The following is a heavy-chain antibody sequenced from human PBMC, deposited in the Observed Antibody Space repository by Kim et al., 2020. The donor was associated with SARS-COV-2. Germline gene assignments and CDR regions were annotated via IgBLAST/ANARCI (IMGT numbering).Heavy chain of an antibody. Sequence: GESLKISCKGSGYSFTSYWIGWVRQMPGKGLEWMGIIYPGDSDTRYSPSFQGQVTISADKSISTAYLQWSSLKASDTAMYYCARLSPRYFDWLSPEPPEGGGDYWGQGTLVTVSS. J-gene: IGHJ4*02. CDR3: ARLSPRYFDWLSPEPPEGGGDY. V-gene: IGHV5-51*01. D-gene: IGHD3-9*01. CDR2: IYPGDSDT. CDR1: GYSFTSYW.